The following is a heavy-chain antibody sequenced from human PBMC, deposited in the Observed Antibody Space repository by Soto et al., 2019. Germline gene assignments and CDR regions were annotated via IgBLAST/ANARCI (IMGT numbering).Heavy chain of an antibody. D-gene: IGHD1-26*01. J-gene: IGHJ3*02. V-gene: IGHV3-30*18. CDR3: AKGGVGSTSNAFDI. CDR2: ISYDGSNK. CDR1: GFTFRGYG. Sequence: GGSLRLSCAASGFTFRGYGMHWVRQAPGKGLEWVTVISYDGSNKYYADSVKGRFTISRDNSKNTLYLQMHSLRPEDTALYYCAKGGVGSTSNAFDIWGQGTMVTVSS.